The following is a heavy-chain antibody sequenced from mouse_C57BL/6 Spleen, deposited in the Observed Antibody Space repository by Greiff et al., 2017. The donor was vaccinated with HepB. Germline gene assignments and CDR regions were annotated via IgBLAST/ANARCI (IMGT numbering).Heavy chain of an antibody. CDR1: GYAFSSSW. CDR2: IYPGDGDT. Sequence: QVQLKQSGPELVKPGASVKISCKASGYAFSSSWMNWVKQRPGKGLEWIGRIYPGDGDTNYNGKFKGKATLTADKSSSTAYMQLSSLTSEDSAVYFCARDTTVVAHYYAMDYWGQGTSVTVSS. V-gene: IGHV1-82*01. D-gene: IGHD1-1*01. CDR3: ARDTTVVAHYYAMDY. J-gene: IGHJ4*01.